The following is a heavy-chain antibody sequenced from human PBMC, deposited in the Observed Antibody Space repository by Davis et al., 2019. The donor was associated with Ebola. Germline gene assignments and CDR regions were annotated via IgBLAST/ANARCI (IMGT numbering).Heavy chain of an antibody. Sequence: GESLKISCAASGFSFSTYGMHWVRQAPGKGLEWVAIIKEDGSEKNYVDSVKGRFTISRDNAKNSLYLQMNSLRVDDTAVYYCVRGGSRGGDYWGQGTLATVSS. J-gene: IGHJ4*02. D-gene: IGHD3-16*01. CDR2: IKEDGSEK. CDR1: GFSFSTYG. CDR3: VRGGSRGGDY. V-gene: IGHV3-7*01.